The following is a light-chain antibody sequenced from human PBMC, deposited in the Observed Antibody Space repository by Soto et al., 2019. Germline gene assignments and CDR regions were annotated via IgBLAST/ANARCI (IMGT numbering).Light chain of an antibody. Sequence: EIVMTQSPATLSVSPGERATLSCGASQGVSNNLAWYQQKPGQVPRLLIYGASTRATGIPVRFSGSGSGTEFTLTISSLQSEDFAVYYCQQYNNWPGTFGQGTKVDIK. V-gene: IGKV3-15*01. CDR3: QQYNNWPGT. CDR1: QGVSNN. CDR2: GAS. J-gene: IGKJ1*01.